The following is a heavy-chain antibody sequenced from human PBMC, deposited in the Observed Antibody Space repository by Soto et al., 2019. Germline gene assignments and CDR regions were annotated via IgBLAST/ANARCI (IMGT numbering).Heavy chain of an antibody. J-gene: IGHJ4*02. D-gene: IGHD3-10*01. CDR2: IGGGGDTT. Sequence: EVQLLESGGGLVQPGGSLRPPVAPPECPLKNYPLTWVRKPPGKGLEWVPAIGGGGDTTSYADSVKGRFTVSRDGSKNTLYLQMSSLRAEDTALYYCAKGRGGSGSLTPRVDFWGQGTLVTVSS. CDR1: ECPLKNYP. CDR3: AKGRGGSGSLTPRVDF. V-gene: IGHV3-23*01.